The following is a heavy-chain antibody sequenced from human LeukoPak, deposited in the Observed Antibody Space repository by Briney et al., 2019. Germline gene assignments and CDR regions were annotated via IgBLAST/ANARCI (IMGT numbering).Heavy chain of an antibody. Sequence: GGSLRLSCAASGFTFDDYAMHWVRQAPGKGLEWVSGISWNSGSIGYADSVKGRFTISRDNAKNTLYLQMNSLRAEDTAFYYCARGPYYYDSSAYYPPWGQGTLVTVSS. CDR3: ARGPYYYDSSAYYPP. V-gene: IGHV3-9*01. CDR1: GFTFDDYA. CDR2: ISWNSGSI. D-gene: IGHD3-22*01. J-gene: IGHJ5*02.